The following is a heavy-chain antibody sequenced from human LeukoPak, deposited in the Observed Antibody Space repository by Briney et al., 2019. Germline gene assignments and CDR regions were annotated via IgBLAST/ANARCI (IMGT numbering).Heavy chain of an antibody. D-gene: IGHD2-21*02. V-gene: IGHV4-39*01. CDR3: ARGRLGDLSAFDY. Sequence: SETLSLTCTVSGGSISSSSYYWGWIRQPPGKGLEWIGSIYYSGSTYYNPSLKSRVTISVDTSKNQFSLKLSSATAADTAVYYCARGRLGDLSAFDYWGQGTLVTVSS. J-gene: IGHJ4*02. CDR1: GGSISSSSYY. CDR2: IYYSGST.